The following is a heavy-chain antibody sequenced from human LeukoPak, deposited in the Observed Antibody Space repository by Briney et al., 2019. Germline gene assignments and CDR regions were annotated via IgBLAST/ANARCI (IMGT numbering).Heavy chain of an antibody. CDR2: ISSSSSYI. CDR3: ARGCRREYYYDSSGYSAPRYFDY. Sequence: GGSLRLSCAASGLNFNVYGMHWVRQAPGKGLEWVSSISSSSSYIYYADSVKGRFTISRDNAKNSLYLQMNSLRAEDTAVYYCARGCRREYYYDSSGYSAPRYFDYWGQGTLVTVSS. V-gene: IGHV3-21*01. D-gene: IGHD3-22*01. J-gene: IGHJ4*02. CDR1: GLNFNVYG.